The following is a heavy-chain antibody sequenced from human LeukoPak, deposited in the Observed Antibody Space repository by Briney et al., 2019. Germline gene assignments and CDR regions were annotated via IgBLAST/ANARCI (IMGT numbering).Heavy chain of an antibody. D-gene: IGHD1-7*01. J-gene: IGHJ4*02. CDR2: IYTSGNT. Sequence: PSETLPLTCTVSGGSISSYYWSWIRQPAGKGLEWIGRIYTSGNTNYNPSLKSRVTMSGDTSKNQFSLKLSSVTAADTAVYYCARARSLPGTTSIFDYWGQGTLVTVSS. V-gene: IGHV4-4*07. CDR1: GGSISSYY. CDR3: ARARSLPGTTSIFDY.